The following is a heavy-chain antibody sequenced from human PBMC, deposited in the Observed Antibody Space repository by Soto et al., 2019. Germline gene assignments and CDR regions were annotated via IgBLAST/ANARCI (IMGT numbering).Heavy chain of an antibody. D-gene: IGHD3-9*01. V-gene: IGHV4-31*03. CDR2: IYYSGST. CDR1: GGSISSGGYY. J-gene: IGHJ1*01. Sequence: QVQLQESGPGLVKPSQTLSLTCTASGGSISSGGYYWSWMRQHPGKGVEWIGYIYYSGSTYYNTSLHGRVNHSVDKSNNQFSINLSSVTAADTAVYYRARSPATGTSPPDFQPWGQGTMVTVTS. CDR3: ARSPATGTSPPDFQP.